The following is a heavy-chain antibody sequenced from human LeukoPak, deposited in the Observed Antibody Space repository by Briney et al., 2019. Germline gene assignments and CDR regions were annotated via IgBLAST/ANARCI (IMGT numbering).Heavy chain of an antibody. CDR3: AKGRHCSSGSCDVFDP. D-gene: IGHD2-2*01. Sequence: SQTLTLTCTVSDHSISSGYYWAWLRQPPGRGLQWIGSIYHSGNTQYNPSLERRVTISVDKSNSQFSVRLNSVTAADTAVYFCAKGRHCSSGSCDVFDPWGQGTLVAVSS. CDR2: IYHSGNT. J-gene: IGHJ5*02. V-gene: IGHV4-38-2*02. CDR1: DHSISSGYY.